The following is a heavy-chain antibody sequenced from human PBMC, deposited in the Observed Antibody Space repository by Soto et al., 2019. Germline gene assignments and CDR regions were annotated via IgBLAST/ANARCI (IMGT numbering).Heavy chain of an antibody. J-gene: IGHJ4*02. V-gene: IGHV4-31*03. D-gene: IGHD4-17*01. Sequence: LSLTCTVSGGSISSGGYYWSWIRQHPGKGLEWIGYIYYSGSTYYNPSLKSRVTISVDTSKNQFSLKLSSVTAADTAVYYCARAPIYGDYVFDYWGQGTLVTVSS. CDR1: GGSISSGGYY. CDR3: ARAPIYGDYVFDY. CDR2: IYYSGST.